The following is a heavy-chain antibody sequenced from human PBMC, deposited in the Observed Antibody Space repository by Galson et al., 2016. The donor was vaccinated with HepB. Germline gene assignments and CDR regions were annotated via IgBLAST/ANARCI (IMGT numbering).Heavy chain of an antibody. J-gene: IGHJ4*02. V-gene: IGHV5-51*01. D-gene: IGHD3/OR15-3a*01. CDR3: ARYGNVFGLKTGTFDY. CDR2: IYPADSDT. Sequence: QSGAEVKKPGESLKISCKGSGYSFTTYWIAWVRQVPGKGLEWMGIIYPADSDTSYNPSFQGQITLSADTSISTAYLQWSSLKASDTAMYFCARYGNVFGLKTGTFDYWGQGTLVTVSS. CDR1: GYSFTTYW.